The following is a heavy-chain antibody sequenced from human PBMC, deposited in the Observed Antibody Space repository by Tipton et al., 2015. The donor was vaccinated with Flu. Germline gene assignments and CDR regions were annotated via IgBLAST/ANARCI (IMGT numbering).Heavy chain of an antibody. V-gene: IGHV4-39*07. CDR2: INHSGST. Sequence: TLSLTCTVSGGSISSSSYYWGWIRQPPGKGLEWIGEINHSGSTNYNPSLKSRVTISVDTSKNQFSLKLSSVTAADTAVYYCARGPDQLLSVGLGYYMDVWGKGTTVTVSS. CDR1: GGSISSSSYY. D-gene: IGHD2-2*01. J-gene: IGHJ6*03. CDR3: ARGPDQLLSVGLGYYMDV.